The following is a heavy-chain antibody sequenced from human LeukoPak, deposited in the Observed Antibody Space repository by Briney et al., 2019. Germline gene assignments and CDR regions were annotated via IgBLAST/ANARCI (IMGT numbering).Heavy chain of an antibody. CDR1: GGSISSSSYY. D-gene: IGHD6-13*01. J-gene: IGHJ1*01. CDR3: ARLDIDIAAAGTGYFQH. V-gene: IGHV4-39*01. CDR2: IYYSGST. Sequence: HPSETLSLTCTVSGGSISSSSYYWGWIRQPPGKGLEWIGSIYYSGSTYYNPSLKSRVTISVDTSKNQFSLKLSSVTAADTAVYYCARLDIDIAAAGTGYFQHWGQGTLVTVSS.